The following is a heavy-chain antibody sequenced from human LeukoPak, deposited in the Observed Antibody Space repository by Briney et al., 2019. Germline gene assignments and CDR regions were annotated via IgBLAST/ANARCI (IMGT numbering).Heavy chain of an antibody. CDR1: GYTLTELS. Sequence: ASVKVSCKVSGYTLTELSMHWVRQAPGKGLEWMGGFDPEDGETIYAQKFRGRVTMTEDTSTDTAYMELSSLRSEDTAVYYCATSLGDSSGYYPSDYWGQGTLVTVSS. CDR3: ATSLGDSSGYYPSDY. CDR2: FDPEDGET. J-gene: IGHJ4*02. V-gene: IGHV1-24*01. D-gene: IGHD3-22*01.